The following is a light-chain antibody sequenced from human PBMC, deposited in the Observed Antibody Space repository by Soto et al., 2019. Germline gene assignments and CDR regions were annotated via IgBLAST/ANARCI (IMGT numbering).Light chain of an antibody. CDR2: GAS. V-gene: IGKV3-15*01. CDR1: QSVSSN. Sequence: EIVMTQSPATLSVSPGERATLSCRASQSVSSNLAWYQQKPGQAPRLLMYGASTRATGIPARFSGSGSGTEFTLVISSLQSEDIAVYYCQDYDDWPTWTFGQGTKVEIK. CDR3: QDYDDWPTWT. J-gene: IGKJ1*01.